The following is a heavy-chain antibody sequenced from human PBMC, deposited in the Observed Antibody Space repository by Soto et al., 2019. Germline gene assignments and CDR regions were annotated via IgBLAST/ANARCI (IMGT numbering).Heavy chain of an antibody. J-gene: IGHJ3*02. CDR2: IIPILGIA. Sequence: ASVKVSCKASGGTFSSYTISWVRQAHGQGLEWIGRIIPILGIANYAQKFQGRDTITADKSTSTAYMELSSLRSEDTTVYYCAKVATCQARDAFDIWDQGTMVTVSS. CDR1: GGTFSSYT. CDR3: AKVATCQARDAFDI. D-gene: IGHD2-15*01. V-gene: IGHV1-69*02.